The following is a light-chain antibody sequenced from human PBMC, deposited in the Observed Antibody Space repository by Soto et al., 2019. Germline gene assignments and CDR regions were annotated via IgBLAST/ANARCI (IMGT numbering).Light chain of an antibody. CDR3: QQYNSYST. CDR1: QHISSW. J-gene: IGKJ1*01. Sequence: DIQMTQSPSTLSASVGDRVTITCRASQHISSWLAWYQQKPGKAPKLLLYDASSLASGVPSRFSGSGTLKEFTLTISSLQPDDFATYYCQQYNSYSTFGHGTKVEIK. V-gene: IGKV1-5*01. CDR2: DAS.